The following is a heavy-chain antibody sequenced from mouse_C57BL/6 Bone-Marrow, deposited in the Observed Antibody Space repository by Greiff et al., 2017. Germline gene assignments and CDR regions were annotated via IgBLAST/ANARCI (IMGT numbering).Heavy chain of an antibody. CDR1: GYTFTSYW. CDR2: IDPSDSYT. D-gene: IGHD1-1*01. J-gene: IGHJ2*01. Sequence: QVQLQQPGAELVRPGTSVKLSCKASGYTFTSYWMHWVKQRPGQGLEWIGVIDPSDSYTNYNQKFKGKATLTVDTSSSTAYMQLSSLTSEDSAVYYCARGDITTVVATDYFDYWGQGTTLTVSS. V-gene: IGHV1-59*01. CDR3: ARGDITTVVATDYFDY.